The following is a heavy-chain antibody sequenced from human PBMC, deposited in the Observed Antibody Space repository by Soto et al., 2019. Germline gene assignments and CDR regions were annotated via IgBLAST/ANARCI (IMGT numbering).Heavy chain of an antibody. Sequence: EVQLLESGGGFVQPGGSLRLSCKASGFMFNYYVMSWVRQAPGKGLEWVSPMSDNGDSVKGRFTISRDTSKNTLYLQMTSLRAEDTAVYYCAKSLYYYDRNLEGAFDAWGHGTEVIVSS. J-gene: IGHJ3*01. V-gene: IGHV3-23*01. CDR1: GFMFNYYV. CDR3: AKSLYYYDRNLEGAFDA. CDR2: MSDNG. D-gene: IGHD3-22*01.